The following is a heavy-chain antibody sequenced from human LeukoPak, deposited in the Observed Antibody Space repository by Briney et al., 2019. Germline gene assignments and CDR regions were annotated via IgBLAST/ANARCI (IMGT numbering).Heavy chain of an antibody. CDR1: GGSISSSSYY. Sequence: KPSETLSLTCTVSGGSISSSSYYWGWIRQPPGKGLEWIGSIYYSGSTYYNPSLKSRVTISVDTSKNQFSLKLSSVTAADTAVYYCARDYCGGDCDSIPLWFDYWGQGTLVNVSS. V-gene: IGHV4-39*02. D-gene: IGHD2-21*02. CDR3: ARDYCGGDCDSIPLWFDY. CDR2: IYYSGST. J-gene: IGHJ4*02.